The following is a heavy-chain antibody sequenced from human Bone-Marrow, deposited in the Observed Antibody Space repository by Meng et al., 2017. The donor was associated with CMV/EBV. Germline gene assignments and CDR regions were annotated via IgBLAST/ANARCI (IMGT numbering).Heavy chain of an antibody. V-gene: IGHV3-30*04. CDR3: AREGYYYDSSGYYVTYYYYGMDV. J-gene: IGHJ6*01. D-gene: IGHD3-22*01. CDR1: GFTFSSYA. CDR2: ISYDGSNK. Sequence: GGSLRLSCAASGFTFSSYAMHWVRQAPGKGLEGVAVISYDGSNKYYADSVKGRFTISRDNSKNTLYLQMNSLRAEDTAVYYCAREGYYYDSSGYYVTYYYYGMDVWGQGTTVTGYS.